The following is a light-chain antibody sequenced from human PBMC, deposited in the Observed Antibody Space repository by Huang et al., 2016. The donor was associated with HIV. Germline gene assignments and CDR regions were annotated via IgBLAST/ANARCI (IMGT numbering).Light chain of an antibody. V-gene: IGKV3-20*01. Sequence: EIVLTQSPGTLSLSPGERATLSCRASQSVISNYLAWYQQKPGQALRLLISRTSSSAAGLPDRFSGSGSGTDFTLTISRRGPEDFAVYYCQQYGGSPPITFGQGTRLEIK. J-gene: IGKJ5*01. CDR1: QSVISNY. CDR2: RTS. CDR3: QQYGGSPPIT.